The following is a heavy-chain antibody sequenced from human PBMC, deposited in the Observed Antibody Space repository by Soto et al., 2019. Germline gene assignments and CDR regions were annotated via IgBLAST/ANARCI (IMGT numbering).Heavy chain of an antibody. Sequence: ETLSHTCTVSGGSISNYYWHWIRQSPGKGLEWIGYIYSSGSTHYNPSLQNRVAISIDTSKNQVSLKVNSVTAADTAVYYCARDHPHSYGVYYFDYWGQGTPVTVSS. J-gene: IGHJ4*02. D-gene: IGHD5-18*01. CDR3: ARDHPHSYGVYYFDY. CDR2: IYSSGST. V-gene: IGHV4-59*01. CDR1: GGSISNYY.